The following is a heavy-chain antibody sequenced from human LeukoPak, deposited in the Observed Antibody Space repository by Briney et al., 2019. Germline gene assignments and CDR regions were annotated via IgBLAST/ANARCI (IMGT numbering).Heavy chain of an antibody. V-gene: IGHV1-18*04. CDR3: ARRWRLLWFGELLSWDY. J-gene: IGHJ4*02. CDR1: GYTFTDYF. D-gene: IGHD3-10*01. CDR2: ISAYNGNT. Sequence: ASVKVSCKASGYTFTDYFMNRVRQAPGQGLEWMGWISAYNGNTNYAQKLQGRVTMTTDTSTSTAYMELRSLRSDDTAVYYCARRWRLLWFGELLSWDYWGQGTLVTVSS.